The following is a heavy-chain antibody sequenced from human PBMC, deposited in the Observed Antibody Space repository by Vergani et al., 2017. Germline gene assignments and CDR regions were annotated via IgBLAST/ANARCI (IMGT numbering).Heavy chain of an antibody. Sequence: QVQLVESGGGVVQPGRSLRLSCAASGFTFNQYGMHWVRQAPGKGLEWVAVTWYDGNNKQYADSVKGRFTISRDNSKSTMYLQMNSLRDEDTGVYYCARDLRLLCNRFDPWGQGLLVTVSS. D-gene: IGHD3-10*02. J-gene: IGHJ5*01. CDR2: TWYDGNNK. CDR3: ARDLRLLCNRFDP. V-gene: IGHV3-33*01. CDR1: GFTFNQYG.